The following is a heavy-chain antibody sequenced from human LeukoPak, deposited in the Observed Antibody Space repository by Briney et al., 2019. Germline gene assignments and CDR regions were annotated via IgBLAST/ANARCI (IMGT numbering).Heavy chain of an antibody. Sequence: PGGSLRLSCAASGFVFDAFSMNWVRQAPGKGLEWVASISGDSGQIFNADSVRGRFTISRDNAENSVYLQMNSLRAEDTAVYYCARDYGDYVLHYHHMDVWGNGTTVTVSS. CDR3: ARDYGDYVLHYHHMDV. V-gene: IGHV3-21*01. J-gene: IGHJ6*03. D-gene: IGHD4-17*01. CDR1: GFVFDAFS. CDR2: ISGDSGQI.